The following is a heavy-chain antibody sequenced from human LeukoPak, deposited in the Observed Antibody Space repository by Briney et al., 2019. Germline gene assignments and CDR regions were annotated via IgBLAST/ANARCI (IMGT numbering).Heavy chain of an antibody. CDR1: GFTFSSYA. J-gene: IGHJ4*02. CDR3: AKWGPTELSYYFDY. Sequence: GGSLRLSCSASGFTFSSYAMSWVRQAPGKGLEWVSSFSGSGGSTYYADSVKGRFTISRDNSKNTLYLQMNSLRAEDTAVYYCAKWGPTELSYYFDYWGQGTLVTVSS. V-gene: IGHV3-23*01. CDR2: FSGSGGST. D-gene: IGHD1-26*01.